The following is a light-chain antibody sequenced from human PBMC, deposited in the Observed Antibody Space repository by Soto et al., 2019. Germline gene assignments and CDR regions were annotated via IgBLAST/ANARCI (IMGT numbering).Light chain of an antibody. CDR3: SSYRSGGTFV. CDR2: VVS. Sequence: QSALTQPASVSGSPGQSIAISCTGTSSDVGGYNYVSWHQQHPGKAPKVLISVVSNRPSGVSNRFSGSKSGNTASLTISGLQAEDKADYYCSSYRSGGTFVFGSGTKV. J-gene: IGLJ1*01. V-gene: IGLV2-14*01. CDR1: SSDVGGYNY.